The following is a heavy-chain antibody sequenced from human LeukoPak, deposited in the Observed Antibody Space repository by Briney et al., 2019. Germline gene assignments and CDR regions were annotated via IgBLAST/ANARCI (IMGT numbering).Heavy chain of an antibody. CDR1: GYTFTSYA. CDR3: ARVGEVVVPAAEFDY. D-gene: IGHD2-2*01. J-gene: IGHJ4*02. Sequence: ASVKVSCKASGYTFTSYAMHWVRQAPGQRLEWMGWINAGNGNTKYSQKFQGRVTITRDTSASTAYMELSSLRSEDTAVYYCARVGEVVVPAAEFDYWGQGTLVTVSS. CDR2: INAGNGNT. V-gene: IGHV1-3*01.